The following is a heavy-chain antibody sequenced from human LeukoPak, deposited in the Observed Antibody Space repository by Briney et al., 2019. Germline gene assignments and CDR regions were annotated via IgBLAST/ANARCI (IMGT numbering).Heavy chain of an antibody. CDR2: IDAGNGNT. Sequence: ASVKVSCKASGYPFTTYTMHWVRPAPGQSLGWMGWIDAGNGNTKYSQNFQGRVTITRDTSARTAYMELSSLRSEDTAVYYCARGSGSYYFDYWGQGTLVTVSS. J-gene: IGHJ4*02. CDR1: GYPFTTYT. V-gene: IGHV1-3*01. D-gene: IGHD3-10*01. CDR3: ARGSGSYYFDY.